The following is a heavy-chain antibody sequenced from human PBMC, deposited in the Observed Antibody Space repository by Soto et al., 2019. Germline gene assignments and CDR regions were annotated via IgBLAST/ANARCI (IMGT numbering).Heavy chain of an antibody. D-gene: IGHD6-25*01. CDR3: ARGRDSSETYYCYGMDV. CDR2: ISSSSSYI. J-gene: IGHJ6*02. V-gene: IGHV3-21*01. CDR1: GFTFSSYS. Sequence: PGGSLRLSCAASGFTFSSYSMNWVRQAPGKGLEWVSSISSSSSYIYYADSVKGRFTISRDNAKNSLHLQMNSLRAEDTAVYYCARGRDSSETYYCYGMDVWGQGTTVTVSS.